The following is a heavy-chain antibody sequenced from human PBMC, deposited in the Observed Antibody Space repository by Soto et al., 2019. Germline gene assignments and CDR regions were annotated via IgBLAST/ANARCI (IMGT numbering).Heavy chain of an antibody. Sequence: PGGSLRLSCAASGFTFSSYAMSWVRQAPGKGLEWVSAISGSGGSTYYADSVKGRFTISRDNSKNTLYLQMNSLRAEDTAVYYCLISQLARNYYYYGMDVWGQGTTVTVSS. CDR1: GFTFSSYA. J-gene: IGHJ6*02. V-gene: IGHV3-23*01. CDR3: LISQLARNYYYYGMDV. CDR2: ISGSGGST. D-gene: IGHD6-6*01.